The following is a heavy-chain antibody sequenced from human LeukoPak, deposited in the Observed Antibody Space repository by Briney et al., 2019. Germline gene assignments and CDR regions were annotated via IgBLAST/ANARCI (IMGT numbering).Heavy chain of an antibody. D-gene: IGHD3-3*01. CDR3: ASGTIFGVISSCPFQS. CDR1: DRAISTYY. Sequence: SSETLSLTCSVSDRAISTYYWNWIRQVPGKGLEWIGFIYYGGITNYNPSLKSRVTLSIDTSKSQFSLKLTSVTAADTAVYYCASGTIFGVISSCPFQSWGQGTQVTASP. J-gene: IGHJ5*02. V-gene: IGHV4-59*01. CDR2: IYYGGIT.